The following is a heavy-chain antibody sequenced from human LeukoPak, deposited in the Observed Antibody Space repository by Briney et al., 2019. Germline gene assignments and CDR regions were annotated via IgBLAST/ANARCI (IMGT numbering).Heavy chain of an antibody. D-gene: IGHD5-24*01. Sequence: SETLSLTCTVSGGSISSYYWTWIRQPPGKGLEWIGYIYDSGSTNYNPSLKSRVTISVDTSKNQFSLKLTSVTAADTAVYYCARGSKVEMATASSWYLDLRGRGTLVTVSS. CDR3: ARGSKVEMATASSWYLDL. J-gene: IGHJ2*01. V-gene: IGHV4-59*01. CDR2: IYDSGST. CDR1: GGSISSYY.